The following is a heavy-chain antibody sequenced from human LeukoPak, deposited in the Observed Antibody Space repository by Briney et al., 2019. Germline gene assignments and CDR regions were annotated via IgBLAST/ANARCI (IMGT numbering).Heavy chain of an antibody. CDR3: ARGGGSYYPYFYYYYMDV. V-gene: IGHV3-21*01. CDR2: ISSSSSYI. D-gene: IGHD1-26*01. Sequence: PGGSLRLSRAASVFTLSTYSMNWVRQAPGKGPEWVSSISSSSSYIYYADSVKGRFTIPRDNAKNSLYLQMNSLRAEDTAVYYCARGGGSYYPYFYYYYMDVWGKGTTVTVSS. J-gene: IGHJ6*03. CDR1: VFTLSTYS.